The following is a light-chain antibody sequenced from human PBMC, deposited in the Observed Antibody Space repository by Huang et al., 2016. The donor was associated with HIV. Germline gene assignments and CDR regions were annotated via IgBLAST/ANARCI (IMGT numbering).Light chain of an antibody. CDR2: WAS. CDR1: QSVYSSSTSKDY. Sequence: DIIMTQSPDSLAVSLGERATLNCRSSQSVYSSSTSKDYMAWVQQKPGQRPRLLLFWASTREAGVPDRFSGSGSGTHFTLTIANLEAEDAAMYYCQQYYSSPQTFGQGTRVEVK. V-gene: IGKV4-1*01. J-gene: IGKJ1*01. CDR3: QQYYSSPQT.